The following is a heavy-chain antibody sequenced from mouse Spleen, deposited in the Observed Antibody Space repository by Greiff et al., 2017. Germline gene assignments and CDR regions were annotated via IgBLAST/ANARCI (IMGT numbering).Heavy chain of an antibody. CDR2: IYPGDGDT. V-gene: IGHV1-82*01. Sequence: VQLQQSGPELVKPGASVKISCKASGYAFSSSWMNWVKQRPGKGLEWIGRIYPGDGDTNYNGKFKGKATLTADKSSSTAYMQLSSLTSEDSAVYFCAREIYYDYDVPFDYWGQGTTLTVSS. J-gene: IGHJ2*01. D-gene: IGHD2-4*01. CDR1: GYAFSSSW. CDR3: AREIYYDYDVPFDY.